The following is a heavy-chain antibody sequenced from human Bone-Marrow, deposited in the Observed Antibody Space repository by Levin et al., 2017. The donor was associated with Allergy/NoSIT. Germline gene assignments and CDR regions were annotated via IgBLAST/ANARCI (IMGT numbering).Heavy chain of an antibody. Sequence: LSLTCAASGFTVRNTYVTWVRQAPGKGLEWVSLIYSGGSTYYADSVKARFTISRDNSKNTVYLQMNSLRAEDTAVYYCARDRGGERSGWYYWGQGTLVTVSS. V-gene: IGHV3-66*01. CDR1: GFTVRNTY. J-gene: IGHJ4*02. CDR3: ARDRGGERSGWYY. CDR2: IYSGGST. D-gene: IGHD6-19*01.